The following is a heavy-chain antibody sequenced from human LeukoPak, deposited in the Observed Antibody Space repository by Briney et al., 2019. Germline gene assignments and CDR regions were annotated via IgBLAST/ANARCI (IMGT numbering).Heavy chain of an antibody. V-gene: IGHV3-7*01. J-gene: IGHJ4*02. CDR2: IYKDGSEG. Sequence: PGGALRLSCAASGFTFRNYWMTWVRHAPGKGLWRVAHIYKDGSEGYYVGSVKGRFTITRDNAENSLSLQINSLRDEDTAVYYCARDAGYGGDGFFGDYWGQGTLVTVSS. D-gene: IGHD4-23*01. CDR1: GFTFRNYW. CDR3: ARDAGYGGDGFFGDY.